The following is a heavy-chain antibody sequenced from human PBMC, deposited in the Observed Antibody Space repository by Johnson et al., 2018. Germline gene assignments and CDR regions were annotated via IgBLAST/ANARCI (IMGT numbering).Heavy chain of an antibody. D-gene: IGHD3-10*01. Sequence: TPSVKGRFTISRDNSKNTLYLQMNSLRAEDTAVYYCARDYRRITMVRGAEYFQHWGQGTLVTVSS. CDR3: ARDYRRITMVRGAEYFQH. V-gene: IGHV3-30*10. J-gene: IGHJ1*01.